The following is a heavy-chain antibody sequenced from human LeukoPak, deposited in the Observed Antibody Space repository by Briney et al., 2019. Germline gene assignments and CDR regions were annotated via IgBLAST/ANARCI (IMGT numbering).Heavy chain of an antibody. CDR3: TTGYGSANACDY. D-gene: IGHD3-10*01. V-gene: IGHV3-15*01. J-gene: IGHJ4*02. CDR2: VKSKTEGGTT. CDR1: GFSFTNAW. Sequence: GGSLTLSCAASGFSFTNAWMSWVRQAPGRGLEWVGLVKSKTEGGTTGYAAPVKGRFTISRDDSKNTVYLQMNSLKTEDTAVYYCTTGYGSANACDYWGQGTLVTVSS.